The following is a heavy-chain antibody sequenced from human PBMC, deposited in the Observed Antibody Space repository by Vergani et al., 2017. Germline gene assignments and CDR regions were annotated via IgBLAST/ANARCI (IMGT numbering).Heavy chain of an antibody. J-gene: IGHJ4*02. CDR1: GGTFSSYA. Sequence: QVQLVQSGAEVKKPGSSVKVSCKASGGTFSSYAISWVRQAPGQGLEWMGGIIPIFGTANYAQKFQGRVTITADESTSTAYMELSSLRSEDTAVYYCARGAPDNDDILTGSPLDYWGQGTLVTVSS. CDR3: ARGAPDNDDILTGSPLDY. D-gene: IGHD3-9*01. CDR2: IIPIFGTA. V-gene: IGHV1-69*12.